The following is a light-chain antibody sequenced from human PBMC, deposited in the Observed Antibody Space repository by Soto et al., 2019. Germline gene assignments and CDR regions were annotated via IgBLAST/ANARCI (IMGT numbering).Light chain of an antibody. CDR3: QKYNSAPWT. Sequence: DIQMTQSPSSLSASVGDRVTITCRASQGINTFLAWYQQKPGKVPKLLILAASTLLSGVPSRFSGSGAGTDFTLTISSLQPEDVATYYCQKYNSAPWTFGQGTKVEIK. V-gene: IGKV1-27*01. CDR2: AAS. CDR1: QGINTF. J-gene: IGKJ1*01.